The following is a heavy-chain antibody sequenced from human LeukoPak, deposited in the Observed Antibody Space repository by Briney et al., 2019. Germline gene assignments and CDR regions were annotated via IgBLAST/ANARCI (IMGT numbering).Heavy chain of an antibody. CDR3: ARGPHTGAFDI. Sequence: GASVKVSCKASGYTFTGYYMHWVRQAPGQGLEWMGWINPNSGGANYAQKFQGRVTMTRDTSISTAYMELSRLTSDDTALYYCARGPHTGAFDIWGQGTMVTVSS. CDR1: GYTFTGYY. V-gene: IGHV1-2*02. D-gene: IGHD5-18*01. J-gene: IGHJ3*02. CDR2: INPNSGGA.